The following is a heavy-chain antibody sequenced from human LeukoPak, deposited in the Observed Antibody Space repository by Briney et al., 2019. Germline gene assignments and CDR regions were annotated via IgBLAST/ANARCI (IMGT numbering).Heavy chain of an antibody. D-gene: IGHD5-12*01. V-gene: IGHV4-30-4*01. CDR2: IYYSGST. Sequence: PLQTLSLTCTVSGGSISSGDYYWSWIRQPPGKGLEWIGYIYYSGSTYYNPSLKSRVTISVDTSKNQFSLKLSSVTAADTAVYYCARGARPPYYYGMDVWGQGTTVTVSS. J-gene: IGHJ6*02. CDR1: GGSISSGDYY. CDR3: ARGARPPYYYGMDV.